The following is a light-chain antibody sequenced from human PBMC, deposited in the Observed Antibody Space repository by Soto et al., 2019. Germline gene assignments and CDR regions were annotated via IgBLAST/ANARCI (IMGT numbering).Light chain of an antibody. CDR3: QQSYSTLLT. CDR2: AAS. J-gene: IGKJ4*01. Sequence: DIQMTQSPSSLSASVGDRVTITCRASQSISSYLNWYQQKPGKAPKLLIYAASSLQSGVPSRFSGSGSGTDFTLTISSLQPEDFATYYCQQSYSTLLTFGGGTKADI. CDR1: QSISSY. V-gene: IGKV1-39*01.